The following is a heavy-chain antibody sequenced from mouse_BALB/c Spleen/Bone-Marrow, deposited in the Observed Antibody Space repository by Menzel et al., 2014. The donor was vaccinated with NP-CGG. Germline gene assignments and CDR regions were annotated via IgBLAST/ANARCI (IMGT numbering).Heavy chain of an antibody. J-gene: IGHJ4*01. Sequence: VKLMESGPGQVAPSQSLSITCTVSGFSLSRYNVHWVRQPPGKGLEWLGVIWGGGNTDYNSGLESRLSISKDNSKSQVFLKMNSLQTDDTAMYYCARFITTGAMDYWGQGTSVTVSS. CDR3: ARFITTGAMDY. D-gene: IGHD1-1*01. V-gene: IGHV2-6-4*01. CDR2: IWGGGNT. CDR1: GFSLSRYN.